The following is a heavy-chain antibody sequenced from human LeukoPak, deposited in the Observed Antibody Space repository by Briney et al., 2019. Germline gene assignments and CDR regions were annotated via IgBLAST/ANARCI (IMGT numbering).Heavy chain of an antibody. Sequence: SETLSLTCTVSGYSISSGYYWGWIRQPPGKGLEWIGSIYHSGSTYYNPSLKSRVTISVDTSKNQFSLRLSSVTAADTTVYYCARRLPGYYYYMDVWGQGTTVTVSS. D-gene: IGHD2-15*01. CDR3: ARRLPGYYYYMDV. J-gene: IGHJ6*02. CDR2: IYHSGST. V-gene: IGHV4-38-2*02. CDR1: GYSISSGYY.